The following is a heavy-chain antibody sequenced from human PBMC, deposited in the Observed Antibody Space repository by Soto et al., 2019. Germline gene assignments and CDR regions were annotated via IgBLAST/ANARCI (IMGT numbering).Heavy chain of an antibody. D-gene: IGHD4-17*01. V-gene: IGHV3-9*01. Sequence: EVQLVESGGGLVQPGRSLKLSCAASGFTFDDYAMHWVRQAPGKGLEWVSGISWNSGSIGYADSVKGRFTISRDNAKNSLYLQMNRLRAEDTAFYYCAKDLRRTVTGGGEYWGQGTLVTVSS. CDR3: AKDLRRTVTGGGEY. CDR2: ISWNSGSI. J-gene: IGHJ4*02. CDR1: GFTFDDYA.